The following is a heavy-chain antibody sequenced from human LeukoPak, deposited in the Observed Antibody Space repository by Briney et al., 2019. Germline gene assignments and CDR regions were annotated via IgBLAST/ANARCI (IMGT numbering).Heavy chain of an antibody. CDR3: ARGRWLPWYFDY. V-gene: IGHV1-69*05. CDR2: IIAICGTA. CDR1: GGTFSSYA. Sequence: SVKVSCKASGGTFSSYAISWVRQAPGQGLEWMGGIIAICGTANYAQKFQGRVTVTTDESTSTAYMELSSLRSEDTAVYYCARGRWLPWYFDYWGQGTLVTVSS. D-gene: IGHD5-24*01. J-gene: IGHJ4*02.